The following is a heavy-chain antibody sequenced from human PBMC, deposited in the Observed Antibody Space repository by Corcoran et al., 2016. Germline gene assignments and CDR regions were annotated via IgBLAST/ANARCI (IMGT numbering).Heavy chain of an antibody. Sequence: QVQLVQSGAEVKKPGASVKVSCKASGYTFTSYYMHWVRQAPGQGLEWMGIINPSGGSTSYAQKFQGRVTMTRDTSTSTVYMELSSLRSEDTAVYYWARDPITMVRGVLKERNWFDPWGQGTLVTVSS. J-gene: IGHJ5*02. CDR1: GYTFTSYY. CDR2: INPSGGST. V-gene: IGHV1-46*01. D-gene: IGHD3-10*01. CDR3: ARDPITMVRGVLKERNWFDP.